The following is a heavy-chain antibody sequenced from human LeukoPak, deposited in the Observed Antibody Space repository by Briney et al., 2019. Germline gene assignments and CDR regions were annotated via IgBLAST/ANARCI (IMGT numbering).Heavy chain of an antibody. J-gene: IGHJ4*02. CDR2: LNPNSGDT. CDR3: ARGRNIEMTTMSGGSDY. D-gene: IGHD5-24*01. V-gene: IGHV1-2*02. Sequence: ASVKVSFKASGYTFTSYGISWVRQAPGQGLEWMGWLNPNSGDTNYAQKFQGRVSMTRDSSISTAYMDLSDLRSDDTAVYSCARGRNIEMTTMSGGSDYWGQGTLVTVSS. CDR1: GYTFTSYG.